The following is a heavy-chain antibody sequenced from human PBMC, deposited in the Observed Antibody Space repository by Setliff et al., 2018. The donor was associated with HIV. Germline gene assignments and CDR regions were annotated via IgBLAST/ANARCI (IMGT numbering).Heavy chain of an antibody. CDR2: IFHDGTV. V-gene: IGHV4-4*02. Sequence: SETLSLTYVVSGFSIKNDNWWNWVRQTPGKGLEWIGQIFHDGTVTYKPSLESRVTILMDILKNQISLNVTSVTAADTATYYCAKTNIPMPRSGTRLESWGPGRLVTVSS. CDR3: AKTNIPMPRSGTRLES. CDR1: GFSIKNDNW. J-gene: IGHJ4*02. D-gene: IGHD2-2*02.